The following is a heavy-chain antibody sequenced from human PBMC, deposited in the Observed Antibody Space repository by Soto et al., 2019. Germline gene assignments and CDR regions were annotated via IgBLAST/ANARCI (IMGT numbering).Heavy chain of an antibody. D-gene: IGHD3-10*01. V-gene: IGHV4-30-2*01. CDR3: AGRDITMVRGVGWFDP. CDR2: IYHSGST. J-gene: IGHJ5*02. Sequence: SETLSLTCTVSGGSVSSGSYYWSWIRQPPGKGLEWIGYIYHSGSTYYNPSLKSRVTISVDRSKNQFSLKLSSVTAADTAVYYCAGRDITMVRGVGWFDPWGQGTLVTVSS. CDR1: GGSVSSGSYY.